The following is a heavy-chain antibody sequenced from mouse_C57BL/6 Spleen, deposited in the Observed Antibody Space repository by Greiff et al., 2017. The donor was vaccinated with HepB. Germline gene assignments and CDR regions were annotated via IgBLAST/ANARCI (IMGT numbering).Heavy chain of an antibody. Sequence: QVQLQQPGAELVMPGASVKLSCKASGYTFTSYWMHWVKQRPGQGLEWIGEIDPSDSYTNYNQQFKGKSSLTVDKSSSTSYRPLSSLTSEDSAVYYCARSGADYYFDYWGQGTTLTVSS. D-gene: IGHD3-3*01. CDR3: ARSGADYYFDY. J-gene: IGHJ2*01. V-gene: IGHV1-69*01. CDR1: GYTFTSYW. CDR2: IDPSDSYT.